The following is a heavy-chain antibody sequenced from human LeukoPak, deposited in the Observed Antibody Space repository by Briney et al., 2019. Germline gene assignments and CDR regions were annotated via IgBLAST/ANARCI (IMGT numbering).Heavy chain of an antibody. CDR2: INPDGTNT. CDR3: VGENGHDNWFDP. Sequence: GGSLRLSCAASGFTFTRHWMHWVRQAPGKGLMWVSRINPDGTNTRYADSVKGRFTISRDNAKNTLYMQMNSLRVEDTAVYYCVGENGHDNWFDPWGQGTLVTVSS. V-gene: IGHV3-74*01. D-gene: IGHD5-12*01. J-gene: IGHJ5*02. CDR1: GFTFTRHW.